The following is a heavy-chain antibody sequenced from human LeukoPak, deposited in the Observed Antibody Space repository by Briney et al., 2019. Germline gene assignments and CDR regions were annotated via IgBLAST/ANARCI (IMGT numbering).Heavy chain of an antibody. CDR1: GYTFTKYG. V-gene: IGHV1-18*01. CDR2: ISAYDGNT. Sequence: ASVKVSCKTSGYTFTKYGISWVRQAPGQGPEWMGWISAYDGNTNYAQKLQDRLTLTTDTSTDTARMELRSLRSDDTAVYYCVRARGDRSGYYRYWGQGTLVTVSS. CDR3: VRARGDRSGYYRY. D-gene: IGHD3-22*01. J-gene: IGHJ4*02.